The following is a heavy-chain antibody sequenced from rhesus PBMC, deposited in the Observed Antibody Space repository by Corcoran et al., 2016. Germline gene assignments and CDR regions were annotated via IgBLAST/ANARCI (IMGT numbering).Heavy chain of an antibody. V-gene: IGHV4-122*02. Sequence: QVQLQESGSGLVKPSETLSLTCAVSGDSITSNYYIWRWIRQSPGKVLEWIGYISYSGSTSNNPSLKSRVTMSRDTSQNQFSLNLTSVTAADTAVYYCARPGGIAAAGTGLFDYWGQGVLVTVSS. J-gene: IGHJ4*01. CDR1: GDSITSNYYI. CDR3: ARPGGIAAAGTGLFDY. D-gene: IGHD6-25*01. CDR2: ISYSGST.